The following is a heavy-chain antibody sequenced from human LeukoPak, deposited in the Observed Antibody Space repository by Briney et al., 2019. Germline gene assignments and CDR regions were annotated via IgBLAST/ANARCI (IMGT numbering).Heavy chain of an antibody. V-gene: IGHV4-59*01. CDR1: GGSISSYY. J-gene: IGHJ4*02. Sequence: SETLSLTCTVSGGSISSYYWSWIRQPPGKGLEWIGYIYYSGSTNYNPSLKSRVTISVDTSKNQFSLKLSSVTAADTAVYYCARESMITFGGVIAKPDYWGQGTLVTVSS. D-gene: IGHD3-16*02. CDR3: ARESMITFGGVIAKPDY. CDR2: IYYSGST.